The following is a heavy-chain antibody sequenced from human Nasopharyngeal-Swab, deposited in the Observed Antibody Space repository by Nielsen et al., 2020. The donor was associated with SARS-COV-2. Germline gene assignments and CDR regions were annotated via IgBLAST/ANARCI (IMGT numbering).Heavy chain of an antibody. D-gene: IGHD1-7*01. Sequence: ASVKVSCKASGYTFTGYGISWVRQAPGQGLEWMGWISAYNGNTNYAQKLQGRVTMTTDTSTSTAYMELRSLRSDDTAVYYCARDRRTTYYYYGMDVWGQGTTVTVSS. CDR3: ARDRRTTYYYYGMDV. CDR1: GYTFTGYG. V-gene: IGHV1-18*01. J-gene: IGHJ6*02. CDR2: ISAYNGNT.